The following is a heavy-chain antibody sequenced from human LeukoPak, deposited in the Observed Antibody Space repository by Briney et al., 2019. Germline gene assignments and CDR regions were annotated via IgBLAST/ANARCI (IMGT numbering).Heavy chain of an antibody. J-gene: IGHJ4*02. CDR1: GGSISSSSYY. CDR2: IYYSGST. Sequence: SETLSLTCTVSGGSISSSSYYWGWIRQPPGKGLEWIGSIYYSGSTYYNPSLKSRVTISVDTSKNQFSLKLSSVTAADTAVYYCAKLTPLDSWIQLWSTPKYYCDYWGQGTLVTVSS. V-gene: IGHV4-39*01. CDR3: AKLTPLDSWIQLWSTPKYYCDY. D-gene: IGHD5-18*01.